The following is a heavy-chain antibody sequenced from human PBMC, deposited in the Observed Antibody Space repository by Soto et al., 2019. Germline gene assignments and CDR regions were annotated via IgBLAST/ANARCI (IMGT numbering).Heavy chain of an antibody. CDR1: GGSISSGDYY. J-gene: IGHJ4*02. Sequence: SETLSLTCTVSGGSISSGDYYWSWIRQPPGKGLEWIGYIYYSGSTYYNPSLKSRVTISVDTSKNQFSLKLSSVTAADTAVYYCARTNYDSSGYYPSLFDYWGQGTLVTVSS. V-gene: IGHV4-30-4*01. D-gene: IGHD3-22*01. CDR3: ARTNYDSSGYYPSLFDY. CDR2: IYYSGST.